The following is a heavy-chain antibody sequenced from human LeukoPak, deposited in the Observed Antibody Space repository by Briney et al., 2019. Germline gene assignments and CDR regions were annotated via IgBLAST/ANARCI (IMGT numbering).Heavy chain of an antibody. D-gene: IGHD3-10*02. CDR3: ARDMLSNGLFDY. Sequence: ASVKVSCKASGYTFTSYGISWVRQAPGQGLEWMGWISAYNGNTNYAQKLQGRVTMTTDTSTNTAYMELRSLRSDDTAVYYCARDMLSNGLFDYWGQGTLVTVSS. CDR2: ISAYNGNT. J-gene: IGHJ4*02. V-gene: IGHV1-18*01. CDR1: GYTFTSYG.